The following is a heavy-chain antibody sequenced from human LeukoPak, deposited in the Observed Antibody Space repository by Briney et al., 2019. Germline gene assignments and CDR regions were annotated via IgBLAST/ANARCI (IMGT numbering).Heavy chain of an antibody. D-gene: IGHD2-21*02. CDR2: ISSSGSTI. Sequence: GGSLRLSCAASGFTFSSYEMNWVRQAPGKGLKWVSYISSSGSTIYYADSVKGRFTISRDNAKNSLYLQMNSLRAEDTAVYYCARASCGGDCYSGFDYWGQGTLVTVSS. J-gene: IGHJ4*02. CDR3: ARASCGGDCYSGFDY. CDR1: GFTFSSYE. V-gene: IGHV3-48*03.